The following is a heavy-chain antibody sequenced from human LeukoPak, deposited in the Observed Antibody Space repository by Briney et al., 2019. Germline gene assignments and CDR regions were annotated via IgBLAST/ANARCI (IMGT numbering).Heavy chain of an antibody. CDR1: GFTFRNYA. J-gene: IGHJ4*02. Sequence: GGSLRLSCAASGFTFRNYAMNWVRQAPGKGLEGVSSIAATSGSTYYADSVKGRFTISRDNAKNSLYLQMNSLTAEDTAFYFCASLHQRIVVRGVINDYWGQGTLVTVSS. CDR2: IAATSGST. CDR3: ASLHQRIVVRGVINDY. D-gene: IGHD3-10*01. V-gene: IGHV3-23*01.